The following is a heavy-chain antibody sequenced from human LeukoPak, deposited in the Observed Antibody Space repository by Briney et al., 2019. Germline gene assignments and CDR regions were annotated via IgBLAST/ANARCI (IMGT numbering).Heavy chain of an antibody. D-gene: IGHD6-13*01. CDR1: GFTFSSYA. CDR2: ISGSGGST. J-gene: IGHJ5*02. Sequence: PGGFLRPSCAASGFTFSSYAMSWVRQAPGKGLEWVSAISGSGGSTYYADSVKGRFTISRDNSKNTLYLQMNSLRAEDTAVYYCAKFSSSWYAWFDPWGQGTLVTVSS. CDR3: AKFSSSWYAWFDP. V-gene: IGHV3-23*01.